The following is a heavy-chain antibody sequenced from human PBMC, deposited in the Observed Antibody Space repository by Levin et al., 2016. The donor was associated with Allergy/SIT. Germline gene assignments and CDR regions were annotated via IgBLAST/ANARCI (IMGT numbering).Heavy chain of an antibody. CDR2: VYYSGST. CDR3: AGWVPKAVAGFDY. J-gene: IGHJ4*02. D-gene: IGHD6-19*01. V-gene: IGHV4-59*01. CDR1: GGSISSYY. Sequence: SETLSLTCTVSGGSISSYYWSWIRQPPGKGLEWIGHVYYSGSTNYNPSLKSRVTISLDTPKNQFSLKLSSVTAADTAVYYCAGWVPKAVAGFDYWGQGTLLTVSS.